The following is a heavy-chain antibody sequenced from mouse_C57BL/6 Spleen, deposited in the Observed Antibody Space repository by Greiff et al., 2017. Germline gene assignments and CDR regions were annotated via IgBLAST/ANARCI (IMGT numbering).Heavy chain of an antibody. D-gene: IGHD1-1*01. Sequence: DVHLVESEGGLVQPGSSMKLSCTASGFTFSDYYMAWVRQVPEKGLEWVANINYDGSSTYYLDSLKSRFIISRDNAKNILYLQMSSLKSEDTATYYCARVGITTRAMDYWGQGTSVTVSS. V-gene: IGHV5-16*01. CDR3: ARVGITTRAMDY. J-gene: IGHJ4*01. CDR2: INYDGSST. CDR1: GFTFSDYY.